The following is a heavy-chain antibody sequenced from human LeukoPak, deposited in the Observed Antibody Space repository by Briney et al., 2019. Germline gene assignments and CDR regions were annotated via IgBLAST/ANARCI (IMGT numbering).Heavy chain of an antibody. J-gene: IGHJ5*02. Sequence: GGSLRLSCAASGFSFGSYAMHWVRQAPGKGLEWVAVISYDGSNKYYADSVKGRFTISRDNSKNTLYLQMNSLRVEDTAVYYCARGGVGPSSWYDEDWFDPWGQGTLVTVSS. D-gene: IGHD6-13*01. V-gene: IGHV3-30-3*01. CDR3: ARGGVGPSSWYDEDWFDP. CDR1: GFSFGSYA. CDR2: ISYDGSNK.